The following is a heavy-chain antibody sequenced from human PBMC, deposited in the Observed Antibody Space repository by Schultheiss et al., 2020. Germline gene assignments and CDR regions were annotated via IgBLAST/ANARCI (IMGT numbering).Heavy chain of an antibody. Sequence: GGSLRLSCAASGFTFSSYAMHWVRQAPGKGLEWVAVISYDGSNKYYADSVKGRFTISRDNAKNSLYLQMNSLRAEDTAVYYCATGEYLYYFDYWGQGTLVTVSS. CDR1: GFTFSSYA. CDR3: ATGEYLYYFDY. D-gene: IGHD2/OR15-2a*01. CDR2: ISYDGSNK. J-gene: IGHJ4*02. V-gene: IGHV3-30-3*01.